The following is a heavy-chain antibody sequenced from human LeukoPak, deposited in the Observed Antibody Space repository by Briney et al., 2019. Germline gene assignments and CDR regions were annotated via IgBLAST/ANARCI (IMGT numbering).Heavy chain of an antibody. D-gene: IGHD3-22*01. CDR1: GFTFSSYW. Sequence: PGWSLRLSCAASGFTFSSYWMHWVRQAPEKVLVWVSRIDSFGSSKNYADYVRGRFTISRDNAKNTLYLQMSSLRADDTAVYYCARSDHYHDNSGYDVWGQGTLVTVSS. CDR2: IDSFGSSK. V-gene: IGHV3-74*01. CDR3: ARSDHYHDNSGYDV. J-gene: IGHJ4*02.